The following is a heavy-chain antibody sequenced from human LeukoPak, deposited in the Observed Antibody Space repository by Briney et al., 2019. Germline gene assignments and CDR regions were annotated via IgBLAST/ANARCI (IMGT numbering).Heavy chain of an antibody. Sequence: PSETLSLTCAVYGGSFSGYYWSWIRQPPGKGLEWIGEINHSGSTNYNPSPKSRVTISVDTSKNQFSLKLSSVTAADTAVYYCARGRYFDWLSYYFDYWGQGTLVTVSS. J-gene: IGHJ4*02. CDR2: INHSGST. CDR1: GGSFSGYY. D-gene: IGHD3-9*01. V-gene: IGHV4-34*01. CDR3: ARGRYFDWLSYYFDY.